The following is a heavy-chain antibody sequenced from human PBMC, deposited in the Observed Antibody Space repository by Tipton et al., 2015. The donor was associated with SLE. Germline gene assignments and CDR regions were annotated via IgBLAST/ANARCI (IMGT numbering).Heavy chain of an antibody. J-gene: IGHJ3*01. V-gene: IGHV4-61*02. CDR1: GDSISSGLYY. CDR2: IYTSGST. CDR3: ARDQFATVGAFDL. Sequence: TLSLTCTVSGDSISSGLYYWSWIRQPAGKGLEWIGRIYTSGSTNYHTSLRSRVTVSLDTSKNQISLNLTSVTAADTAPYFCARDQFATVGAFDLWGQGTMVTVSS. D-gene: IGHD1-14*01.